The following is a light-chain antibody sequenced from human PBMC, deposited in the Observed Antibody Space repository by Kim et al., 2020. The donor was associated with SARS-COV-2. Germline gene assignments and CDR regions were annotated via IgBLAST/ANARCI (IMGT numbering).Light chain of an antibody. J-gene: IGLJ3*02. CDR2: YDS. V-gene: IGLV3-21*04. CDR3: QVWDSRSDHRV. CDR1: NIGSKS. Sequence: AQGKEARITWGGNNIGSKSVVWYQPKPDQAHVLVIYYDSDRPSGIPSRFSGSNSGNTATMTISRVEAGDEADYYCQVWDSRSDHRVFGGGTQLTVL.